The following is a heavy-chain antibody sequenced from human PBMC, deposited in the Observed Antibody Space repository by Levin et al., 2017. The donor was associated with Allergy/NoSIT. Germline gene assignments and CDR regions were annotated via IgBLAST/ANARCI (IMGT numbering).Heavy chain of an antibody. CDR3: ARDILRFLDSYMDV. V-gene: IGHV4-34*01. CDR2: INHSGST. D-gene: IGHD3-3*01. CDR1: GGSFSGYY. Sequence: PSETLSLTCAVYGGSFSGYYWSWIRQPPGKGLEWIGEINHSGSTNYNPSLKSRVTISVDTSKNQFSLKLSSVTAADTAVYYCARDILRFLDSYMDVWGKGTTVTVSS. J-gene: IGHJ6*03.